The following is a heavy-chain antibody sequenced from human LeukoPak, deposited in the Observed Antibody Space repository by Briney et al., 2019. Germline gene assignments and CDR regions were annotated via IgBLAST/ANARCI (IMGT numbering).Heavy chain of an antibody. V-gene: IGHV3-23*01. D-gene: IGHD3-22*01. CDR1: GFTFSTYG. CDR2: ISGSGAST. Sequence: GGSLRLSCAASGFTFSTYGMSWVRQAPGKGLEWVSSISGSGASTYYADSVKGRFTISRDNSKNTLYLQMNSLRAEDTAVYYCAKAAYYYDSSGYSFDYWGQGTLVTVSS. CDR3: AKAAYYYDSSGYSFDY. J-gene: IGHJ4*02.